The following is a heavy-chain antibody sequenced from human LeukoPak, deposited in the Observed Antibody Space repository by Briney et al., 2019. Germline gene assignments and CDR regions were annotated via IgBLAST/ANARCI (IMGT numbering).Heavy chain of an antibody. D-gene: IGHD3-22*01. CDR1: GGTFSSYA. CDR3: ARAHDSNGYYYVGYFQH. J-gene: IGHJ1*01. V-gene: IGHV1-69*05. Sequence: ASVKVSCKASGGTFSSYAISWVRQAPGQGLEWMGRIIPIFGTANYAQKFQGRVTITTDESTSTAYMELSSLRSEDTAVYYCARAHDSNGYYYVGYFQHWGQGTLVTVSS. CDR2: IIPIFGTA.